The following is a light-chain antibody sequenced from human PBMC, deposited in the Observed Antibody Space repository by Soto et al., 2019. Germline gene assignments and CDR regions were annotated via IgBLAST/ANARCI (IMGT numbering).Light chain of an antibody. V-gene: IGLV1-47*01. CDR2: RNN. J-gene: IGLJ7*01. Sequence: QAVVTQPPSASGTPGQRVTISCSGSSSNIGSNYVYWYQQLPGTAPKLLIYRNNQRPSGVPDRVSGSKSGTSASRAISGLRSEDEADYYCAAWDDSLSGPVFGGGTQLTVL. CDR1: SSNIGSNY. CDR3: AAWDDSLSGPV.